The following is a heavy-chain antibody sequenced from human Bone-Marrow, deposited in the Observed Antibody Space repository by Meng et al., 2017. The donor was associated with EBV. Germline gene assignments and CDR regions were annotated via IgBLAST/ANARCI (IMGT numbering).Heavy chain of an antibody. J-gene: IGHJ4*02. Sequence: VQLGGSVGGVAHPGNPCGSSVVTLGTTFSDYASHWVRQAPGKGLEWVTVISYDGNNKYYADSVKGRFTISRDTSTNTLYLQMNSLRPEDTAVYYCARDIGLFGSGSSLGYWGQGTLVTVSS. CDR1: GTTFSDYA. V-gene: IGHV3-30-3*01. CDR2: ISYDGNNK. CDR3: ARDIGLFGSGSSLGY. D-gene: IGHD3-10*01.